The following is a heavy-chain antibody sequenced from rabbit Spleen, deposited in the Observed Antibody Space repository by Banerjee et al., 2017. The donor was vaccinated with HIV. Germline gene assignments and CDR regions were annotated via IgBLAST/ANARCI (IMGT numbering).Heavy chain of an antibody. V-gene: IGHV1S40*01. Sequence: QSLEESGGDLVKPGASLTLTCTASGFSFSSRYYMCWVRQAPGKGLEWIACIYAGSSGNTYFASWAKGRFTISKISSTTVTLQMTSLTAADTATYFCARDAATSFSSYGMDLWGQGTLVTVS. J-gene: IGHJ3*01. D-gene: IGHD8-1*01. CDR2: IYAGSSGNT. CDR1: GFSFSSRYY. CDR3: ARDAATSFSSYGMDL.